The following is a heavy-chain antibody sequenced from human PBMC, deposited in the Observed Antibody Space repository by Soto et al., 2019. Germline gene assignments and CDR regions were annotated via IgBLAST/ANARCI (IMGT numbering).Heavy chain of an antibody. Sequence: SVKVSCKASGYTFTGYYMPWVRQAPGQGLEWMGGIIPNIGAANYAQKFQGRVTITADESTGTAYMELSSLRSEDTAVYYCARLKRGQQLVWFDPWGQGTLVTVSS. V-gene: IGHV1-69*13. CDR1: GYTFTGYY. CDR3: ARLKRGQQLVWFDP. D-gene: IGHD6-13*01. J-gene: IGHJ5*02. CDR2: IIPNIGAA.